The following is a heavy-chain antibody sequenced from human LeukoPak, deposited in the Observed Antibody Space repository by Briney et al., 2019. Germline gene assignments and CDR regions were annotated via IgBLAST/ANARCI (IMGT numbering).Heavy chain of an antibody. CDR3: AKDGIAVAGGGFDY. CDR2: ISGSGAST. CDR1: GFTFSSYV. J-gene: IGHJ4*02. D-gene: IGHD6-19*01. Sequence: PGGSLRLTCAASGFTFSSYVMSWVRQAPGKGLEWVSGISGSGASTYYADSVKGQFTISRDNSKNTLYLQMNSLRAEDTAVYYCAKDGIAVAGGGFDYWGREPWSPSPQ. V-gene: IGHV3-23*01.